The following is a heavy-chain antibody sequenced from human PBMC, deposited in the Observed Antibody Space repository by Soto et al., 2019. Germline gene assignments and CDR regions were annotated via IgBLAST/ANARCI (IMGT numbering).Heavy chain of an antibody. CDR3: ARDPCSGGSCRPVLDV. CDR2: ICYSAST. J-gene: IGHJ6*02. Sequence: PSDTLSLTCTVSGVSISSGDSYWSGIRQPPGKVLEWIGRICYSASTYYNQSLKSRVNIYVYTSKNQFSMKLSYVTAADKAVYYCARDPCSGGSCRPVLDVWGQVHTVA. D-gene: IGHD2-15*01. CDR1: GVSISSGDSY. V-gene: IGHV4-30-4*02.